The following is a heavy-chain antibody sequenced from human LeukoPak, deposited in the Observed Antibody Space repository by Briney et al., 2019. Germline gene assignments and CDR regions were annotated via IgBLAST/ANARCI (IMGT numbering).Heavy chain of an antibody. D-gene: IGHD2-2*02. V-gene: IGHV4-30-2*01. CDR1: GGSISSGGYS. CDR3: ARDVGYCSSTSCYRGSYGMDV. J-gene: IGHJ6*02. CDR2: IYHSGST. Sequence: SQTLSLTCAVSGGSISSGGYSWSWIRQPPGKGLEWIGYIYHSGSTYYNPSLKSRVTISVDRSKNQFSLKLSSATAADTAVYYCARDVGYCSSTSCYRGSYGMDVWGQGTTVTVSS.